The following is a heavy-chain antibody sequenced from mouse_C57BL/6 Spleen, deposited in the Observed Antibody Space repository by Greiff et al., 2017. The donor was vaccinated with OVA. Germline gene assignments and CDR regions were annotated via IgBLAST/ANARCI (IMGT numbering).Heavy chain of an antibody. J-gene: IGHJ4*01. CDR2: IYPGDGDT. Sequence: VQVVESGPELVKPGASVKISCKASGYAFSSSWMNWVKQRPGKGLEWIGRIYPGDGDTNYNGKVKGKATLTADKSSSTAYMQLSSLTSEDSAVYFCAREDGYDYYAMDYWGQGTSVTVSS. CDR3: AREDGYDYYAMDY. D-gene: IGHD2-2*01. V-gene: IGHV1-82*01. CDR1: GYAFSSSW.